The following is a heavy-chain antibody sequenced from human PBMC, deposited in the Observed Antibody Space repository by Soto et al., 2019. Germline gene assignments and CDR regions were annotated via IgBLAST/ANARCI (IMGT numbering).Heavy chain of an antibody. CDR1: GGSISSYY. CDR3: ARDLGDYYDSSGYWNY. V-gene: IGHV4-59*01. D-gene: IGHD3-22*01. CDR2: IYYSGST. J-gene: IGHJ4*02. Sequence: SETLSLTCTVSGGSISSYYWSWIRQPPGKGLEWIGYIYYSGSTNYNPSLKSRVTISVDTSKNHFSLKLSSVTAADTAVYYCARDLGDYYDSSGYWNYWGQGTLVTVSS.